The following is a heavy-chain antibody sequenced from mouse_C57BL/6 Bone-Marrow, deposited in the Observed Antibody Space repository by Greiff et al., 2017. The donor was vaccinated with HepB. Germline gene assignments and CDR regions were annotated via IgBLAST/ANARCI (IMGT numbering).Heavy chain of an antibody. Sequence: VQLQQSGPELVKPGASVKLSCKASGFAFSSSWLHWVQQRPGKGLEWIGRIYPGDGDTNYNGQLKGKATLTADQSSSTAYLQLSSLTSEDAAVYFCARRRLALAYWGQGTLVTVAA. CDR2: IYPGDGDT. V-gene: IGHV1-82*01. CDR3: ARRRLALAY. J-gene: IGHJ3*01. D-gene: IGHD3-2*02. CDR1: GFAFSSSW.